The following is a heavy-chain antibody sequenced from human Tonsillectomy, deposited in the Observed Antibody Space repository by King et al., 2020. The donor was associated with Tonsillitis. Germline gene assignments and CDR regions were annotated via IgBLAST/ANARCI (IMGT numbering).Heavy chain of an antibody. V-gene: IGHV3-33*01. Sequence: VQLVESGGGVVQPGRSLRLSCAASGLTLSSYGMHWLRQAPGKGLEWVAVIWYDGSNKYYADSVQGRFTISRDNSKNTLYLQMNSLRDEDTAVYYCARAPPAAPRSYYYYGMDVWGQGTTVTVSS. CDR2: IWYDGSNK. D-gene: IGHD2-2*01. CDR3: ARAPPAAPRSYYYYGMDV. J-gene: IGHJ6*02. CDR1: GLTLSSYG.